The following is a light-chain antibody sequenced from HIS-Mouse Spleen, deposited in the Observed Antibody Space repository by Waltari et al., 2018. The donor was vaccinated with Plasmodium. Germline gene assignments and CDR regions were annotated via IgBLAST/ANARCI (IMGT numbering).Light chain of an antibody. J-gene: IGKJ2*01. CDR2: DAS. V-gene: IGKV1-33*01. CDR3: QQYDNLPPYT. CDR1: QDISNY. Sequence: DIQMTQSPSSLSESVGDRVTITCHASQDISNYLNWYQQKPGKDPKLLIYDASNLETGVPSRFSGSGSGTDFTFTISSLQPEDIATYYCQQYDNLPPYTFGQGTKLEIK.